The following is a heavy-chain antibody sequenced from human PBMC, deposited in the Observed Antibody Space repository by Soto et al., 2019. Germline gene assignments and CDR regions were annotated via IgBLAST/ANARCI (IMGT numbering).Heavy chain of an antibody. D-gene: IGHD3-10*01. J-gene: IGHJ4*02. V-gene: IGHV3-74*01. CDR3: ARGLFMAY. Sequence: GGSLRLSCATSGFTFSNYWMHWVRQAPGKGPVWVSRINEDESNTNYADSVKGRFTISRDNAKNTLYLQMNSLRAEDTAVYYCARGLFMAYWGQGTRVTVAS. CDR2: INEDESNT. CDR1: GFTFSNYW.